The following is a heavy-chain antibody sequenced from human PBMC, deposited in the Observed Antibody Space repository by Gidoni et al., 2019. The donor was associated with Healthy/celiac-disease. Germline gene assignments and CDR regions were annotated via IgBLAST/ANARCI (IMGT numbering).Heavy chain of an antibody. CDR3: ARRGKDTAMVRDACDI. CDR1: GYTFTGYY. CDR2: INPNSGGT. V-gene: IGHV1-2*04. J-gene: IGHJ3*02. D-gene: IGHD5-18*01. Sequence: QVQLVQSGAEVKKPGASVKVSCKASGYTFTGYYMHWVRQAHGQGREWMGWINPNSGGTNYAQKFQGWVTMTRDTSISTAYMELSRLRSDDTAVYYCARRGKDTAMVRDACDIWGQGTMVTVSS.